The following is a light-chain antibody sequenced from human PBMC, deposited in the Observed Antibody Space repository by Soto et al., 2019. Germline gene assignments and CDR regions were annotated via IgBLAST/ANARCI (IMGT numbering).Light chain of an antibody. CDR3: QQYGSSPWT. J-gene: IGKJ1*01. Sequence: EIVLTQSPGTLSSSPGERATLSCRASQSVSSSYLAWYQQKPGQAPRLLIYGASSRATGIPDRFGGSGSGTDFTLTISRLEPEDFAVYYCQQYGSSPWTFGQGTKVEIK. CDR1: QSVSSSY. CDR2: GAS. V-gene: IGKV3-20*01.